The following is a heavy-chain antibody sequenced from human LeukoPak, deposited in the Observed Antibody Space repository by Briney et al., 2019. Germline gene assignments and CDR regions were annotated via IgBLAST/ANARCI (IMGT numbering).Heavy chain of an antibody. V-gene: IGHV3-74*03. J-gene: IGHJ6*02. CDR1: GFTFSSYW. Sequence: GGSLRLSCAASGFTFSSYWMHWVRQAPGKGLVWVSRISSDGSNIQYADSAKGRFTISRDNARNTLYLQMNSLRADDTAVYYCARGLPNYYGMDVWGQGTTVTVSS. CDR2: ISSDGSNI. CDR3: ARGLPNYYGMDV.